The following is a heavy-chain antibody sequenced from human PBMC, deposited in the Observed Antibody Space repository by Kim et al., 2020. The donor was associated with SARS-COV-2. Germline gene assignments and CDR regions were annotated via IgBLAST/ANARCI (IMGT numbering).Heavy chain of an antibody. Sequence: AQKFQGWVTMTRDTSISTAYMELSRLRSDDTAVYYCARGTTTVTDNYFDYWGQGTLVTVSS. CDR3: ARGTTTVTDNYFDY. V-gene: IGHV1-2*04. J-gene: IGHJ4*02. D-gene: IGHD4-17*01.